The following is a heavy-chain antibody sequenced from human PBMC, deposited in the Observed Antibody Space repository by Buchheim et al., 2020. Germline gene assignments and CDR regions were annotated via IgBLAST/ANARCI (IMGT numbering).Heavy chain of an antibody. Sequence: QVQLVQFGAEVKKPGASVKVSCKASGYIFTSYGISWVRQAPGQGLEWMGWISPYNGNTDYGQNFQDRVSMTTDTSTTTAYMELTSLRSDDTAVYYCARAYCSGGTCPYYYYFGMDVWGQGTT. CDR2: ISPYNGNT. CDR3: ARAYCSGGTCPYYYYFGMDV. CDR1: GYIFTSYG. D-gene: IGHD2-15*01. J-gene: IGHJ6*02. V-gene: IGHV1-18*01.